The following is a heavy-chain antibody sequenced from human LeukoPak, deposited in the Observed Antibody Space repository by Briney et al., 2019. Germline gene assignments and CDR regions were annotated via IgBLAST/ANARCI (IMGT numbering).Heavy chain of an antibody. CDR2: IDTSGNT. Sequence: SETLSLTCTVSGGSISSYYWSWIRQPAGKGLEWIGRIDTSGNTNYKPSLKSRVTMSVDTSKNQFSLKLSSVTAADTAVYYCASAVATIPHWFDPWGQGTLVTVSS. J-gene: IGHJ5*02. CDR3: ASAVATIPHWFDP. CDR1: GGSISSYY. V-gene: IGHV4-4*07. D-gene: IGHD5-24*01.